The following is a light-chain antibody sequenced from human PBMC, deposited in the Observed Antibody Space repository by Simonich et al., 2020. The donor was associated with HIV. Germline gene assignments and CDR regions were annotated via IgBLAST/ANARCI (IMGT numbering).Light chain of an antibody. CDR2: DVS. Sequence: QSALTQPASVSGSPGQSITISCTGTSSDVGGYNYVSWYPQHPGKAPKLMIYDVSKRPSGVSNRFSGSKSGNTASLTISGLQAEDEADYYCYSYAGSNIWVFGGGTKLTVL. J-gene: IGLJ3*02. CDR3: YSYAGSNIWV. CDR1: SSDVGGYNY. V-gene: IGLV2-14*01.